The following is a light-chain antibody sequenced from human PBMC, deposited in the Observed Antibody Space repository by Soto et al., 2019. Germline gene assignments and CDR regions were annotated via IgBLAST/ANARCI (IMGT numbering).Light chain of an antibody. J-gene: IGLJ1*01. CDR1: SSDVGAYNY. Sequence: CVLTQPASVSGSPGQWITISCTGTSSDVGAYNYDSWYQQYPGEAPKVIIYDVSHRPAGVSNRFSGSKSGNTASLTISGLQTRDEADYYCSSYTSATTYVFGTGTKVTVL. V-gene: IGLV2-14*01. CDR2: DVS. CDR3: SSYTSATTYV.